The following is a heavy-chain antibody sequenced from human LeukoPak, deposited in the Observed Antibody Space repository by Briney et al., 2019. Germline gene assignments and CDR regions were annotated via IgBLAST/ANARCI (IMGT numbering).Heavy chain of an antibody. Sequence: SETLSLTCTVSDDSITLYYWSWIRQSPGKGLEWIGYIYHTGSTSYSPSLKSRVTISADTSQNQFSLKLSSVTAADTAVYYCARSPLWTGELLPWGQGTLVAVSS. CDR1: DDSITLYY. D-gene: IGHD3/OR15-3a*01. CDR3: ARSPLWTGELLP. CDR2: IYHTGST. J-gene: IGHJ5*02. V-gene: IGHV4-59*01.